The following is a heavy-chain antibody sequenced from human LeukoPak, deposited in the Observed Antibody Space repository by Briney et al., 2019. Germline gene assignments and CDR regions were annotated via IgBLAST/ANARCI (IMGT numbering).Heavy chain of an antibody. V-gene: IGHV3-23*01. CDR3: AKDRPNYYGSNGHYYRRDGDY. CDR2: ITSSGDGT. CDR1: GFTFSIYA. D-gene: IGHD3-22*01. Sequence: GGSLRLSCAASGFTFSIYAMSWVRQAPGKGLQWVSSITSSGDGTYYADSVKGRFTISRENSENMLYLQINSLRVEDTAVYFCAKDRPNYYGSNGHYYRRDGDYWGQGTLVTVSS. J-gene: IGHJ4*02.